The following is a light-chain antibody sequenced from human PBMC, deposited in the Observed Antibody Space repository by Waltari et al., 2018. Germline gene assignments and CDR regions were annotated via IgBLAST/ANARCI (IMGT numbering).Light chain of an antibody. V-gene: IGLV2-8*01. CDR3: SSFAGSSQML. J-gene: IGLJ2*01. CDR1: SSDVGGFDY. CDR2: EVS. Sequence: QSALTQPPSASGSPGQSVTISCTGTSSDVGGFDYVSWYQQHPGKVPRLMIYEVSKRPVGVPDRFSGSKSGNTASLTVAGLQVEDEADYYCSSFAGSSQMLFGGGTKLTVL.